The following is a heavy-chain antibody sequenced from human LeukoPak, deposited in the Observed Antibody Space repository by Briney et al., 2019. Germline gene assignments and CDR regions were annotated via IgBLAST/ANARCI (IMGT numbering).Heavy chain of an antibody. D-gene: IGHD6-6*01. Sequence: SETLSLTCTVPGGSINSTFYYWGWIRQSPGKGLEWIGSFYYTGSTYYNPSLTSRVTVSVDTSKSQFSLKLTSVTAADTAVYYCATHRRAGSSPDVFDFWGQGTMVTVSS. CDR3: ATHRRAGSSPDVFDF. CDR2: FYYTGST. J-gene: IGHJ3*01. CDR1: GGSINSTFYY. V-gene: IGHV4-39*01.